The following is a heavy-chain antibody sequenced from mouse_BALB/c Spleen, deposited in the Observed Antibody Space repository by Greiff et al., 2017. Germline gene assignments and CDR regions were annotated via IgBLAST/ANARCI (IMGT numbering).Heavy chain of an antibody. D-gene: IGHD1-1*01. CDR2: IFPGDGST. J-gene: IGHJ1*01. CDR1: GYTFTSYD. V-gene: IGHV1S56*01. CDR3: ARDYYGSSYGWYFDV. Sequence: VQLQQSGAELVKPGASVKLSCKASGYTFTSYDINWVRQRPEQGLAWIGWIFPGDGSTKYNEKFKGKATLTTDKSSSTAYMQLSRLTSEDSAVYFCARDYYGSSYGWYFDVWGAGTTVTVSS.